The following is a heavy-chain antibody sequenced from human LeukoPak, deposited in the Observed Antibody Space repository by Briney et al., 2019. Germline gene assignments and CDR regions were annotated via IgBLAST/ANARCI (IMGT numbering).Heavy chain of an antibody. Sequence: GSLRLSCAASGFTFSSYWMSWVRQAPGKGLEWVANIKQDGSEKYYVDSVKGRFTISRDNAKNSLYLQMNSLRAEDTAVYYCARGKSDYDILTGPFDYWGQGTLVTVSS. D-gene: IGHD3-9*01. CDR2: IKQDGSEK. CDR3: ARGKSDYDILTGPFDY. V-gene: IGHV3-7*01. CDR1: GFTFSSYW. J-gene: IGHJ4*02.